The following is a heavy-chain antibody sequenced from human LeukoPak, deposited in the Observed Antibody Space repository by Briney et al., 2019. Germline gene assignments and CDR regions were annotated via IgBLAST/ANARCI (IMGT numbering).Heavy chain of an antibody. CDR2: ISYDGSNK. J-gene: IGHJ4*02. CDR1: GFTFSSYA. CDR3: AKGPYSSGWYYFDY. Sequence: GGSLRLSCAASGFTFSSYAMHWVRQAPGKGLEWVAVISYDGSNKYYADSVKGRFTISRDNSKNTLYLQMNSLRAEDTAVYYCAKGPYSSGWYYFDYWGQGTLVTVSS. D-gene: IGHD6-19*01. V-gene: IGHV3-30-3*01.